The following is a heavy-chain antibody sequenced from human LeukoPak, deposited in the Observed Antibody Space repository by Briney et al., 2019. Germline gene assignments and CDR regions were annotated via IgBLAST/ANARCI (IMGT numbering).Heavy chain of an antibody. V-gene: IGHV1-18*01. Sequence: ASVKVSCKASGYIFTHYRITWVRQAPGQGLEWMGWISAYTGNTNYAQKLQGRVTMTTDTSTSTAYMELRSLRSDDTAVYYCARDGVTSYDNSDYYEPDYWGQGTLVTVSS. CDR1: GYIFTHYR. D-gene: IGHD3-22*01. J-gene: IGHJ4*02. CDR3: ARDGVTSYDNSDYYEPDY. CDR2: ISAYTGNT.